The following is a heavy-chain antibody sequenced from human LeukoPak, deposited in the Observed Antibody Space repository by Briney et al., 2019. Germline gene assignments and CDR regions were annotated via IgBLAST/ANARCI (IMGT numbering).Heavy chain of an antibody. CDR3: ARGLSGYYY. Sequence: LXLXXXAXGFTFXXYGMHWVRQAPGKGLEWVAVIWYDGSNKYYADSVKGRFTISRDNSKNTLYLQMNSLRAEDTAVYYCARGLSGYYYWGQGTLVTVSS. CDR1: GFTFXXYG. D-gene: IGHD3-22*01. J-gene: IGHJ4*02. CDR2: IWYDGSNK. V-gene: IGHV3-33*01.